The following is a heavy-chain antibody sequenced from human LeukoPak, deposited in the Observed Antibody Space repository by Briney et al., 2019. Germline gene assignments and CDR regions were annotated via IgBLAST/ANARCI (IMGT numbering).Heavy chain of an antibody. V-gene: IGHV3-21*01. D-gene: IGHD2-15*01. J-gene: IGHJ6*02. CDR2: ITSSSSYI. Sequence: GGSLRLSCAASGFTFNSYTISWVRRAPGKGLEWVSSITSSSSYIYYAASLTGRFTISRDNAKNSLYLQMNSLRAEDTAVYYCARDGGYCSGGSCYYYGMDVWGQGTTVTVSS. CDR1: GFTFNSYT. CDR3: ARDGGYCSGGSCYYYGMDV.